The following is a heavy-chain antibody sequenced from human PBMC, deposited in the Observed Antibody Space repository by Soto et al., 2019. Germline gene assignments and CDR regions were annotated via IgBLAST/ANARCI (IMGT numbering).Heavy chain of an antibody. CDR3: ARDITMVRGVIARYYYGMDV. V-gene: IGHV3-33*01. Sequence: QVQLVESGGGVVQPGRSLRLSCAASGFTFSSYGMHWVRQAPGKGLEWVAVIWYEGTNKYYADSVKGRFTISRDNSKNTLYLQMNRLRAEDTAVYYCARDITMVRGVIARYYYGMDVWGQGTTVTVSS. CDR1: GFTFSSYG. D-gene: IGHD3-10*01. CDR2: IWYEGTNK. J-gene: IGHJ6*01.